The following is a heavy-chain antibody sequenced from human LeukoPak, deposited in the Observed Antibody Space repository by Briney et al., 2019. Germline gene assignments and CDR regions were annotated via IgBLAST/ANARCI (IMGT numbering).Heavy chain of an antibody. V-gene: IGHV3-30*04. CDR2: ISYDGSNK. J-gene: IGHJ4*02. CDR1: GFTFSSYA. D-gene: IGHD3-22*01. Sequence: GGSLRLSCAASGFTFSSYAMHWVRQDPGKGLEWVAVISYDGSNKYYADSVKGRFTISRDNSKNTLYLQMDSLRAEDTAIYYCAKSAYSHSSGYYREYCFDYWGQGTLVTVSS. CDR3: AKSAYSHSSGYYREYCFDY.